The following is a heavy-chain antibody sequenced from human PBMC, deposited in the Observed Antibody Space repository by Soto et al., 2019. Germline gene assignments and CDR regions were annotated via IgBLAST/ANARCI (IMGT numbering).Heavy chain of an antibody. Sequence: GESLKISCKASVYSFTSYWISWVRQMPGKGLEWMGRIDPSDSYIDYSPSFQGHVTVAVDKSTTTAYLQWSSLRSDDTAVYYCASGLQANYYYYGMDVWGQGTTVTVSS. CDR1: VYSFTSYW. V-gene: IGHV5-10-1*01. CDR2: IDPSDSYI. D-gene: IGHD4-4*01. J-gene: IGHJ6*02. CDR3: ASGLQANYYYYGMDV.